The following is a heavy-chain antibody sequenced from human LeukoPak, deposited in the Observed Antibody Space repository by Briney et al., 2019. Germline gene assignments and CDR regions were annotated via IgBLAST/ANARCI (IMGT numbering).Heavy chain of an antibody. CDR1: GLTFSSYW. Sequence: GGSRRLSWGDCGLTFSSYWMSWVRQAQGKGLEWVANIKKDGSEKYYVDSVKGRFTISRDNAKNSLYLQMNSLRAEDTAVYYCARDRVAAAGIAYWGQGTLVTVSS. D-gene: IGHD6-13*01. CDR3: ARDRVAAAGIAY. CDR2: IKKDGSEK. J-gene: IGHJ4*02. V-gene: IGHV3-7*01.